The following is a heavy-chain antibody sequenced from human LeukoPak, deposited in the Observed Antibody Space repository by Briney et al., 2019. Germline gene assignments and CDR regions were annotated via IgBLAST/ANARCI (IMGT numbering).Heavy chain of an antibody. J-gene: IGHJ4*02. Sequence: PGRSLRLSCTASGFTFGDYAMSWVRQAPGKGLEWVGFIRSKAYGGTTEYAASVKGRFTIPRDDSKSIAYLQMNSLKTEDTAVYYCTRADTAMAPEPFDYWGQGTLVTVSS. D-gene: IGHD5-18*01. V-gene: IGHV3-49*04. CDR2: IRSKAYGGTT. CDR3: TRADTAMAPEPFDY. CDR1: GFTFGDYA.